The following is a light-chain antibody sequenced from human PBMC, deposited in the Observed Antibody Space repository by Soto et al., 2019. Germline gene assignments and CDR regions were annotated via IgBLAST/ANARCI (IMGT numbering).Light chain of an antibody. V-gene: IGKV3-11*01. J-gene: IGKJ2*01. CDR2: HAS. CDR3: QHRSNWPRGDT. Sequence: EIVLTQSPATPSLFPGEIATLSCSASQSVSSYLAWYQQKPGQAPRLIYHASNRATGIPTRFSGSGSETDFTLTISSREPEDFAVYYCQHRSNWPRGDTFGQANKLESK. CDR1: QSVSSY.